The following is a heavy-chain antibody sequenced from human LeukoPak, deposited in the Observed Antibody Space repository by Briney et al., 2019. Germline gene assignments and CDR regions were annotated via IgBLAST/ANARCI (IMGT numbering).Heavy chain of an antibody. CDR3: VRDRGSSGYYSDY. V-gene: IGHV3-21*01. CDR2: ISSGSRYI. D-gene: IGHD3-22*01. J-gene: IGHJ4*02. CDR1: GFTFSTYS. Sequence: GGSLRLSCAASGFTFSTYSMNWVRQAPGKGLEWVSSISSGSRYIYYADSVKGRFTISRDNAKNSLYLQMNSLRAEDTAVYYCVRDRGSSGYYSDYWGQGTLVTVSS.